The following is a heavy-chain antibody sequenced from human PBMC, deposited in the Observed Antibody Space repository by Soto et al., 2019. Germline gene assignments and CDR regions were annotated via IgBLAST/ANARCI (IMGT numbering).Heavy chain of an antibody. CDR2: ISSSSFTI. V-gene: IGHV3-48*01. Sequence: EVHLVESGGRLVQPGGSLRLSCAASGFRFSDYSMNWVRQAPGRGLEWVAYISSSSFTIHYADSVEGRFAISRDNAKNSLYLQMNSLRVEDTAVYDCAGDYNGFWSGHFDYWGKGALVTVSS. J-gene: IGHJ4*02. CDR3: AGDYNGFWSGHFDY. CDR1: GFRFSDYS. D-gene: IGHD3-3*01.